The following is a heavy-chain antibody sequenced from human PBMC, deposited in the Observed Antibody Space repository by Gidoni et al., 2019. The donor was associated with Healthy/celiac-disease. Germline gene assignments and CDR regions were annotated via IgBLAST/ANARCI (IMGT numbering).Heavy chain of an antibody. CDR3: ARDLGALSIAVAGTGGDV. Sequence: QVQLVQSGAEVKKPGASVKVSCKASGYTFTSYYMHWVRQAPGQGLEWLGIINPSGGSTSYAQKFQGRVTMTRDTSTSTVYMELSSLRSEDTAVYYCARDLGALSIAVAGTGGDVWGQGTTVTVSS. CDR1: GYTFTSYY. CDR2: INPSGGST. J-gene: IGHJ6*02. D-gene: IGHD6-19*01. V-gene: IGHV1-46*01.